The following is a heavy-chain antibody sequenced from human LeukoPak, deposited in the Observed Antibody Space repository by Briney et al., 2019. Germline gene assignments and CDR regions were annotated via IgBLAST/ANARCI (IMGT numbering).Heavy chain of an antibody. J-gene: IGHJ3*02. V-gene: IGHV1-18*01. D-gene: IGHD3-10*01. CDR1: GYTFTSYG. Sequence: ASVKVSCKASGYTFTSYGISWVRQAPGQGLEWMGWISAYNGNTSYAQKLQGRVTMTTDTSTSTAYMELRSLRSDDTAVYYCARSGSGSYYGAFDIWGQGTMVTVSS. CDR3: ARSGSGSYYGAFDI. CDR2: ISAYNGNT.